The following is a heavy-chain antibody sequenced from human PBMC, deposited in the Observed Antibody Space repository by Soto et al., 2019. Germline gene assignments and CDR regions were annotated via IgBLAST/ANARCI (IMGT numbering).Heavy chain of an antibody. CDR3: VREDGVVGVSAAFDS. CDR1: GFTFSTYA. D-gene: IGHD1-26*01. V-gene: IGHV3-23*01. Sequence: GGSLRLSCTASGFTFSTYAMSWVRQAPGKGLEWVSSINDIGGSTYYADSVKGRFTISRDNTQNSLFLQMSRLGPEDTATYYCVREDGVVGVSAAFDSWGQGTPVNVS. J-gene: IGHJ4*02. CDR2: INDIGGST.